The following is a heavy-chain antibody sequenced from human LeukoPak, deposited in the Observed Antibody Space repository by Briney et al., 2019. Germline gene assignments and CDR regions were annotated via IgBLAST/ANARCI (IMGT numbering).Heavy chain of an antibody. CDR1: GGSISSGDYY. J-gene: IGHJ5*02. Sequence: SETLSLTCTVSGGSISSGDYYWSWIRQPPGKGLEWIGYIYYSGSTYYNPSLKSRVTISVDTSKNQFSLKLNSVTAADTAVYYCARHGSVRSPLGPWGQGTLVTVSS. CDR2: IYYSGST. CDR3: ARHGSVRSPLGP. V-gene: IGHV4-30-4*01. D-gene: IGHD3-10*01.